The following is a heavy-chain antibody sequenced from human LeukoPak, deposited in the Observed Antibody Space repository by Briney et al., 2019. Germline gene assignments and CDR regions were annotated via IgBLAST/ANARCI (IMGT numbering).Heavy chain of an antibody. CDR3: AALWFGDPPFDY. CDR2: LNPNSGNT. D-gene: IGHD3-10*01. CDR1: GYTFTSYD. Sequence: GASVKASCKASGYTFTSYDINWVRQATGQGLEWMGWLNPNSGNTGYAQKFQGRVTITRDTSINTAYMELSSLRSEDTAVYYCAALWFGDPPFDYWGQGTLVTVSS. V-gene: IGHV1-8*03. J-gene: IGHJ4*02.